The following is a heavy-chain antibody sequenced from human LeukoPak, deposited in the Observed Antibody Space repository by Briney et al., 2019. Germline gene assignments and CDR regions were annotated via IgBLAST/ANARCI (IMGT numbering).Heavy chain of an antibody. D-gene: IGHD6-19*01. J-gene: IGHJ4*02. CDR1: GVTFSSFA. Sequence: GGSLRLSCAASGVTFSSFAMHWVRQAPGKGLEWVAVISYHGSDKFYADSVKGRFTISRDNSKNTLYLQMNSLRAEDTAVYYCAREYSSYFDYWGQGTLVTVSS. CDR3: AREYSSYFDY. CDR2: ISYHGSDK. V-gene: IGHV3-30*04.